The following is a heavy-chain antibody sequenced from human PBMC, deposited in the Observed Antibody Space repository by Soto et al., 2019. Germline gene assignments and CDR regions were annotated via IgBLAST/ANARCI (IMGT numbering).Heavy chain of an antibody. CDR2: ISGSGGST. CDR1: GFTFSSYA. V-gene: IGHV3-23*01. Sequence: GGSLRLSCAASGFTFSSYAMSWVRQAPGKGLEWVSAISGSGGSTYYADSVKGRFTISRDNSKNTLYLQMNSLRAEDTAVYYCAKDVTSSGWYGYYFDYWGQGTLVTVSS. J-gene: IGHJ4*02. D-gene: IGHD6-19*01. CDR3: AKDVTSSGWYGYYFDY.